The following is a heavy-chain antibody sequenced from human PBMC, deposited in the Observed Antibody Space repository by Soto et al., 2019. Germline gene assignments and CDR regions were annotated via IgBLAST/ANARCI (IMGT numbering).Heavy chain of an antibody. Sequence: EVQLLESGGGLVQPGGSLRLSCGASGFTLSNYDMSWVRQAPGKGLEWVSAISSSAFNTFYAESVKGRFTISSDNPKNTLYRQMSSLRAEATALYYCAKYWRSYRNYYGLDVWGQGTAVTV. CDR3: AKYWRSYRNYYGLDV. J-gene: IGHJ6*02. D-gene: IGHD3-16*02. CDR1: GFTLSNYD. V-gene: IGHV3-23*01. CDR2: ISSSAFNT.